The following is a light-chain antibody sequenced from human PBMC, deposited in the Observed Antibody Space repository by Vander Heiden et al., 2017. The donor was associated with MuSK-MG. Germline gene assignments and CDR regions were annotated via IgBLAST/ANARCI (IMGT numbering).Light chain of an antibody. CDR2: GAS. V-gene: IGKV3-15*01. CDR1: QSVNIN. CDR3: QHYDNWPMT. J-gene: IGKJ1*01. Sequence: ELVLTQSPATVSVSPGEEATLSCRASQSVNINLAWYQQRPGQAPRLLIHGASTRATGIPARFSGSGSGTEFTLTISSLQSEDFALYYCQHYDNWPMTFGQGTKVEIK.